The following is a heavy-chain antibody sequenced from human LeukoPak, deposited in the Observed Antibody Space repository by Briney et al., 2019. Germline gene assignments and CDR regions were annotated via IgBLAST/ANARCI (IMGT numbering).Heavy chain of an antibody. Sequence: GGSLRLSCVVSGFIVSDNYMAWARLPPGKGLEWVSIIYSGGGTYYADSVKGRFTISRDNPKNTLYLQMNSLRAEDTAVYYCAKGSPYDFWTWDYWGQGTLVTVSS. V-gene: IGHV3-53*01. CDR1: GFIVSDNY. CDR2: IYSGGGT. D-gene: IGHD3-3*01. J-gene: IGHJ4*02. CDR3: AKGSPYDFWTWDY.